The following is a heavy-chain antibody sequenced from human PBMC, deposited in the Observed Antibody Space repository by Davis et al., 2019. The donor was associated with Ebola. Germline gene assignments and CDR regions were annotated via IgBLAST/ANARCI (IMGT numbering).Heavy chain of an antibody. CDR3: VRPAFGSHYFHY. CDR2: IGTAGDT. CDR1: GFSFRTYD. J-gene: IGHJ4*02. D-gene: IGHD2-2*01. Sequence: PGGSLRLSCAASGFSFRTYDMHWVRQVTGKTLEWVSAIGTAGDTYYPASVKGRFTISRENARNSLYLQMNSLRTEDTAVYYCVRPAFGSHYFHYWGQGILVTVSS. V-gene: IGHV3-13*01.